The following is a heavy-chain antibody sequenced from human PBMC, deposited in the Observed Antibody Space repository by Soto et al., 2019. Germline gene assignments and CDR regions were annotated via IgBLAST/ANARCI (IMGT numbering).Heavy chain of an antibody. Sequence: PGESLKISCKGSGYSFTSYWIGWVRQKPGKGLEWMGIIYPGDSDTRYSPSFQGQVTISADKSISTAYLQWSSLKASDTAMYYCARQKSVAVAGTWYYYYGMDVWGQGTTVTVSS. CDR1: GYSFTSYW. J-gene: IGHJ6*02. CDR2: IYPGDSDT. V-gene: IGHV5-51*01. CDR3: ARQKSVAVAGTWYYYYGMDV. D-gene: IGHD6-19*01.